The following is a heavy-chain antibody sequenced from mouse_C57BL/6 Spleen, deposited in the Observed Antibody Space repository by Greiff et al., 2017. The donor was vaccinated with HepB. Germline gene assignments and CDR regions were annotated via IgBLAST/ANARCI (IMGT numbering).Heavy chain of an antibody. D-gene: IGHD1-1*01. CDR1: GYTFTSYW. V-gene: IGHV1-50*01. CDR3: ARKSNYYGRDYFDY. J-gene: IGHJ2*01. Sequence: QVQLQQSGAELVKPGASVKLSCKASGYTFTSYWMQWVKQRPGQGLEWIGEIDPSDSYTNYNQKFKGKATLTVDTSSSTAYMQLSSLTSEDSAVYYCARKSNYYGRDYFDYWGQGTTLTVSS. CDR2: IDPSDSYT.